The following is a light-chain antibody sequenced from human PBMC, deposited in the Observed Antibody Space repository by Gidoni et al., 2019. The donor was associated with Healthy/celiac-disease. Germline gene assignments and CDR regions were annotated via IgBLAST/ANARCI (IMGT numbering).Light chain of an antibody. Sequence: EIVMTQSPATLSVSPGERATLSCRASQSVSSNLAWYQQKPGQAPRLLIYGASTRATGIPARFSGSGSGTEFTLTISSLQSEDFAVYYCQQYNNWPPWGTFGQWTKLEIK. CDR1: QSVSSN. CDR2: GAS. V-gene: IGKV3-15*01. CDR3: QQYNNWPPWGT. J-gene: IGKJ2*01.